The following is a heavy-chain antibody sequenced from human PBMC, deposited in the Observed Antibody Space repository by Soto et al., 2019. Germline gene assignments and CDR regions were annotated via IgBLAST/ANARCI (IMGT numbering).Heavy chain of an antibody. CDR1: GYTFTGYY. CDR2: INPNSGGT. CDR3: ARQPQYSSGWYDYDYGMDV. V-gene: IGHV1-2*04. J-gene: IGHJ6*01. D-gene: IGHD6-19*01. Sequence: ASVKVSCKASGYTFTGYYMHWVRQAPGQGLEWMGWINPNSGGTNYAQKFQGWVNMTRDTSISTAYMELSRLRSDDTAVYYCARQPQYSSGWYDYDYGMDVGG.